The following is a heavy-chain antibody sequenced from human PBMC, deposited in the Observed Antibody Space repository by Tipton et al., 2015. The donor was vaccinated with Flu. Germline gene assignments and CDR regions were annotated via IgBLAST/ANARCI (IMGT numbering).Heavy chain of an antibody. CDR1: GGAIPSYY. D-gene: IGHD1-26*01. Sequence: TLSLTCTVSGGAIPSYYWTWVRQAPGKGVESIGYVFGNGGTNYNPSLKGRATISVDTSKNQFSLRLTSVTAADTAVYYCARLGKTHYYWGQGTLVTVSS. CDR2: VFGNGGT. CDR3: ARLGKTHYY. V-gene: IGHV4-59*08. J-gene: IGHJ4*02.